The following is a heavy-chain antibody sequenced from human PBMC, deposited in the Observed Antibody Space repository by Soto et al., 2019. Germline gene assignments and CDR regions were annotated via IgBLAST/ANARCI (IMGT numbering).Heavy chain of an antibody. CDR1: GYSFTSYW. CDR3: ARALGSSYYYDSPDAFDI. V-gene: IGHV5-51*01. CDR2: IYPGDSDT. J-gene: IGHJ3*02. Sequence: GESLKISCKGSGYSFTSYWIGWVRQMPGKGLEWMGIIYPGDSDTRYSPSFQGQVTISADKSISTAYLQWSSLKASDTAMYYCARALGSSYYYDSPDAFDIWGQGPMVTV. D-gene: IGHD3-22*01.